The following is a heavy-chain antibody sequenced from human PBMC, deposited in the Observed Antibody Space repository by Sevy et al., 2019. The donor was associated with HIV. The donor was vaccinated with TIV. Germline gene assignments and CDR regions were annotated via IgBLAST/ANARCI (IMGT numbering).Heavy chain of an antibody. CDR3: AKDRVSGTYYTGDFDY. J-gene: IGHJ4*02. D-gene: IGHD3-10*01. CDR2: ISSDSSRI. V-gene: IGHV3-48*01. CDR1: GFTFSNYD. Sequence: GESLKISCAASGFTFSNYDMNWVRQAPGKGVEWVSYISSDSSRIYYADSVKGRFTISRDNSKNTLYLQMISLRAEDTAVYYCAKDRVSGTYYTGDFDYWGQGTLVTVSS.